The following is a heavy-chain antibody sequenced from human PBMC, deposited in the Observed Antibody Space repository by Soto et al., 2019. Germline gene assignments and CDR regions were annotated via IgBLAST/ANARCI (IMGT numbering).Heavy chain of an antibody. CDR2: IIPIFGTA. CDR1: GGTFSSYA. D-gene: IGHD6-19*01. J-gene: IGHJ6*02. CDR3: ARSQSGSSSLDIYYYYYYGMDV. V-gene: IGHV1-69*01. Sequence: QVQLVQSGAEVKKPGSSVKVSCTAPGGTFSSYAIRWVRQAPGQGLEWMGGIIPIFGTAKYAQKFQGRVTITADESTSTGYMELSSLRSEDTAVYYCARSQSGSSSLDIYYYYYYGMDVWGQGTTVTVS.